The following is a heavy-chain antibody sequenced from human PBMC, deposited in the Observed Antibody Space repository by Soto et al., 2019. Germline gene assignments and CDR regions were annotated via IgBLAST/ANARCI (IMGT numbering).Heavy chain of an antibody. V-gene: IGHV3-30-3*01. J-gene: IGHJ3*02. CDR3: ARASDTAGDAFDI. D-gene: IGHD5-18*01. CDR2: ISYDGSNK. CDR1: GFTFSSYA. Sequence: QVQLVESGGGVVQPGRSLRLSCAASGFTFSSYAMHWVRQAPGKGLEWVAVISYDGSNKYYADSVKGRFTISRDNSKNTLYLQMNSLRAEDTAVYYCARASDTAGDAFDIWGQGTMVTVSS.